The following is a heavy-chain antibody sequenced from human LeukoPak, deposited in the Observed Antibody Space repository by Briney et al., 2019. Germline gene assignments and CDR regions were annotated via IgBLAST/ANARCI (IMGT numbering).Heavy chain of an antibody. CDR3: ARGAHYHDSSQGYDY. J-gene: IGHJ4*02. V-gene: IGHV1-2*02. CDR1: GYTVTGYY. D-gene: IGHD3-22*01. CDR2: INPNSGGT. Sequence: GASVKVSCKASGYTVTGYYMHWVRQAPGQGLEGMGWINPNSGGTNYAQKFHGRVTMTRDTSISTAYMELRRLRSDDTAVYYCARGAHYHDSSQGYDYWGQGTLVTVSS.